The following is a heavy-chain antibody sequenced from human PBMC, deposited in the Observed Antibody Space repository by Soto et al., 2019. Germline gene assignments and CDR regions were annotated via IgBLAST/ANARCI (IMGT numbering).Heavy chain of an antibody. CDR1: GGSISSGGYY. D-gene: IGHD2-2*01. Sequence: SETLSLTCTVSGGSISSGGYYWSWIRQHPGKGLEYIGYIYYSGSTYYNPSLKSRVTISVDTSKNQFSLKLTSVTAADTAVYFCARSVPNWFDPWGQGTLVTVS. CDR2: IYYSGST. V-gene: IGHV4-31*03. CDR3: ARSVPNWFDP. J-gene: IGHJ5*02.